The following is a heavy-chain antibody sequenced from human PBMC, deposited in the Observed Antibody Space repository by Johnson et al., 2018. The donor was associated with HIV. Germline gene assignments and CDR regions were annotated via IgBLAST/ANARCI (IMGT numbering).Heavy chain of an antibody. J-gene: IGHJ3*02. CDR3: ARERGAKTEGDRAFDI. D-gene: IGHD3-16*01. CDR1: GFTFSSYG. Sequence: QVQLVESGGGLVQPGGSLRLSCAASGFTFSSYGMHWVRQAPGKGLEWVAVIWYDGSNKYYADSVKGRFTISRDNSKNTLYLQMNSLRAEDTAVYYCARERGAKTEGDRAFDIWGQGTMVTVSS. CDR2: IWYDGSNK. V-gene: IGHV3-33*08.